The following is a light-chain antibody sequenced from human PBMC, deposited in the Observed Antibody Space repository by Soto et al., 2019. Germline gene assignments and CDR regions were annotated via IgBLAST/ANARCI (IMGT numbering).Light chain of an antibody. CDR1: QDISNY. CDR3: QQYANSSGT. V-gene: IGKV1-33*01. J-gene: IGKJ5*01. CDR2: DAS. Sequence: DIQMTQSPSSLSASLGDRATITCQASQDISNYLDWYQQKPANAPKRLIYDASHLETGVPSRFSGSGSGTDFTFTISRLQPEDIATYYCQQYANSSGTFGQGTRLEIK.